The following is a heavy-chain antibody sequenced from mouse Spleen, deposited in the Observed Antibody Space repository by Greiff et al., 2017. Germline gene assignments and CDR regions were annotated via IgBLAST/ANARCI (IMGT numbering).Heavy chain of an antibody. CDR2: ILPGTGRT. CDR3: ARLGRQLESPFAY. D-gene: IGHD3-2*01. V-gene: IGHV1-9*01. J-gene: IGHJ3*01. CDR1: GYTFTGYW. Sequence: VQLQQSGAELMQPGASVKLSCKATGYTFTGYWIEWVQQRPGNGLEWIGEILPGTGRTNSNYKLKGKATFTADTSSTTAYMQLSSLTTEDSAMYYCARLGRQLESPFAYWGQGTLVTVSA.